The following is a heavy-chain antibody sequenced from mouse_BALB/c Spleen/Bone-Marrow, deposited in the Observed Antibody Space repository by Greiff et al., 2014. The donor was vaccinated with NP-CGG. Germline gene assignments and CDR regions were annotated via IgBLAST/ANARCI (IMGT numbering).Heavy chain of an antibody. D-gene: IGHD3-1*01. CDR1: GFSLTSFG. Sequence: VQLQQSGPGLVAPSQSLSITCTVSGFSLTSFGVHWVRQPPGKGLEWLGVIWAGGSTNYNSALMSRLSISKDNSQSQVFLKMNSLQTGDSAIYYCARAGSGCFDFWGQGTTLIVSS. J-gene: IGHJ2*01. CDR3: ARAGSGCFDF. V-gene: IGHV2-9*02. CDR2: IWAGGST.